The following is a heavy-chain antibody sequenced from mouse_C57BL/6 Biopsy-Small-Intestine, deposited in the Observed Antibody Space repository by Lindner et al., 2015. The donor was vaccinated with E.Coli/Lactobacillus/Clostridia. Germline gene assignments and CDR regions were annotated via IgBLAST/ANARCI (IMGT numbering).Heavy chain of an antibody. V-gene: IGHV1-42*01. D-gene: IGHD2-4*01. Sequence: VQLQESGPELVKPGASVKISCKASGYSFTGYYMHWVKQSPEKSLEWIGEINPSTGGTIYNQKFKAKATLTVDKSSSTAYMQLKSLTSEDSAVYYCARLPDYDDGGFAYWGQGTLVTVSA. CDR1: GYSFTGYY. CDR3: ARLPDYDDGGFAY. J-gene: IGHJ3*01. CDR2: INPSTGGT.